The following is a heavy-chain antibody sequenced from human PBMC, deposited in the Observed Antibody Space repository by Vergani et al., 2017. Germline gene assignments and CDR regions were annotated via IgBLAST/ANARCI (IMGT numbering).Heavy chain of an antibody. CDR3: AKDLGTSSGGGWFDP. J-gene: IGHJ5*02. Sequence: EVQLEESGGGLVLPGRSLRLSCVASGFTSAGYVMHWVRQAPGKGLEWVSGIRWNSNSIGYADSVKGRFTISRDNAKNSLYLQMNSLRAEDTALYYCAKDLGTSSGGGWFDPWGQGTLVTVSS. V-gene: IGHV3-9*02. D-gene: IGHD6-6*01. CDR2: IRWNSNSI. CDR1: GFTSAGYV.